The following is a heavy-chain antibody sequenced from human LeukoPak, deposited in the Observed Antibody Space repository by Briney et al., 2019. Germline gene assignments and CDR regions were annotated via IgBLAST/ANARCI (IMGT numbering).Heavy chain of an antibody. V-gene: IGHV3-23*01. CDR3: ASMNSGSYNRWDNWFDP. J-gene: IGHJ5*02. Sequence: GGSLRLSCAASGFTFATYAMSWVRQPPGKGLEWVSSISGSADITYYADFVKGRFTISRDNAKNTLYLQMNSLRAEDTAVYYCASMNSGSYNRWDNWFDPWGQGTLVTVSS. CDR2: ISGSADIT. D-gene: IGHD1-26*01. CDR1: GFTFATYA.